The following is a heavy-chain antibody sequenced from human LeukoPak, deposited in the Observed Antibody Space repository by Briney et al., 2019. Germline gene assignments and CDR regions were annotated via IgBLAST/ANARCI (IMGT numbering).Heavy chain of an antibody. V-gene: IGHV3-15*01. CDR3: TTDAGFIDRWYNW. D-gene: IGHD1-20*01. Sequence: GGSLRLSCAASGFTFTNAYMSWVRQAPGKGLEWVGRIKSKSDGGTTDYGAPVKGRFTISREDSKNTLYLQMNSLKTEDTAMYYCTTDAGFIDRWYNWWGQGTLVTVSS. CDR2: IKSKSDGGTT. CDR1: GFTFTNAY. J-gene: IGHJ4*02.